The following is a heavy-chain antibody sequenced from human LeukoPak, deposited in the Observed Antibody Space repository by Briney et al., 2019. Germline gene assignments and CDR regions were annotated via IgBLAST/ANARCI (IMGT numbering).Heavy chain of an antibody. CDR2: ISGSGGST. CDR3: AKDLNPGTPNPTENDY. V-gene: IGHV3-23*01. D-gene: IGHD1-1*01. Sequence: GGSLRLSCAASGFTFSGYAMSWVRQAPGKGLEWVSAISGSGGSTYYADSVKGRFTISRDNSKNTLYLQMNSLRAEDTAVYYCAKDLNPGTPNPTENDYWGQGTLVTVSS. CDR1: GFTFSGYA. J-gene: IGHJ4*02.